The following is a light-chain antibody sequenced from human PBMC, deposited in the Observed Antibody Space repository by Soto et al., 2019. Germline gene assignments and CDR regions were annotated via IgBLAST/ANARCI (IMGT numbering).Light chain of an antibody. Sequence: DIQMTQSPSTLSASVGDRVTITCRASQSLSSWLAWYQQKPGKAPKLLIYDASSLESGVPSRFSGSGSGTEFTLTISSLQPEDFATYYCQQHNSYPIPFGQGTKLEIK. CDR1: QSLSSW. V-gene: IGKV1-5*01. J-gene: IGKJ1*01. CDR3: QQHNSYPIP. CDR2: DAS.